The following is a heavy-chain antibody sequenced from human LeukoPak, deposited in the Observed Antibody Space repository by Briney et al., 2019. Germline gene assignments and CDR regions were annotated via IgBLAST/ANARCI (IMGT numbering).Heavy chain of an antibody. CDR3: VTGLLWFGELSGPDY. V-gene: IGHV4-39*01. Sequence: SETLSLTCTVSGGSISNSYYYWGWTRPPPGEALEWIGSIYYSGTTYYKPSLKGRVTISVDTSKNQFSLKLSSVTAADTAVYYCVTGLLWFGELSGPDYWGQGTLVTVSS. J-gene: IGHJ4*02. CDR2: IYYSGTT. D-gene: IGHD3-10*01. CDR1: GGSISNSYYY.